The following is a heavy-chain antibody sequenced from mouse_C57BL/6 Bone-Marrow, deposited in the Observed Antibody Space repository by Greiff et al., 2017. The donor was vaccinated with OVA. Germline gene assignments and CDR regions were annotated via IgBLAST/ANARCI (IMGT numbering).Heavy chain of an antibody. D-gene: IGHD2-5*01. J-gene: IGHJ4*01. CDR3: TREDYSNPSYAMDY. CDR1: GYTFTDYE. CDR2: IDPETGGT. V-gene: IGHV1-15*01. Sequence: QVHVKQSGAELVRPGASVTLSCKASGYTFTDYEMHWVKQTPVHGLEWIGAIDPETGGTAYNQKFKGKAILTADKSSSTAYMELRSLTSEDSAVYYCTREDYSNPSYAMDYWGQGTSVTVSS.